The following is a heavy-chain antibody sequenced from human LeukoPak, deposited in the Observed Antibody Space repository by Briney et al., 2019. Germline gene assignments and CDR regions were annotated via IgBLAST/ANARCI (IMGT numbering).Heavy chain of an antibody. V-gene: IGHV4-34*01. D-gene: IGHD2-15*01. CDR1: GGSFSGYY. J-gene: IGHJ4*02. Sequence: SETLSLTCAVYGGSFSGYYWSWIRQPPGKGLEWIGEINHSGSTNYNPSLKSRVTISVDTSKNQFSLKLSSVTAADTAVYYCARTHPGARYCSGGSCYFFDYWGQGTLVTVSS. CDR3: ARTHPGARYCSGGSCYFFDY. CDR2: INHSGST.